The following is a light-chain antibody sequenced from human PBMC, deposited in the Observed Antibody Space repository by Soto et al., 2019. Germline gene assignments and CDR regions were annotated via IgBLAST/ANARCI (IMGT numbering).Light chain of an antibody. Sequence: EIVLTQSPGTLSLSPGERATLSCRASQSVGSSYLAWYQQKPDQAPRLLIYGASSRATGIPDRFSGSGSGTDFTLTISRLEPEDFAVYYCQEYGSSRTLGQGTKVEIK. CDR3: QEYGSSRT. J-gene: IGKJ1*01. CDR1: QSVGSSY. CDR2: GAS. V-gene: IGKV3-20*01.